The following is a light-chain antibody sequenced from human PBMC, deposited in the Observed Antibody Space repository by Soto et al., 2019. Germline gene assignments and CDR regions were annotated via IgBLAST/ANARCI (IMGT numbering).Light chain of an antibody. CDR3: QHLNNYPPFT. Sequence: IQLTHSPSSLSASVGDRDSITCRASQDITTYLAWYQQKQGKAPKLLISGTFTLQSGVPSRFNGSGSGTDFTLTISRLQPEDFATYYCQHLNNYPPFTFGPGTKVDLE. J-gene: IGKJ3*01. CDR1: QDITTY. V-gene: IGKV1-9*01. CDR2: GTF.